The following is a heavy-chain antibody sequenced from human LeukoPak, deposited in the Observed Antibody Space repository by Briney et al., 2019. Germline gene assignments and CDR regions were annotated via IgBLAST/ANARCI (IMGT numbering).Heavy chain of an antibody. CDR1: RSTFSSYG. CDR3: ARAIWCGGDCYSGWFDP. Sequence: GGSLRLSCAASRSTFSSYGMHWVRQAPGKGLEWVSAISGSGGSTYYADSVKGRFTISRDTSKNTLYLQMNSLRAEDTAVYYCARAIWCGGDCYSGWFDPWGQGTLVTVSS. D-gene: IGHD2-21*02. J-gene: IGHJ5*02. V-gene: IGHV3-23*01. CDR2: ISGSGGST.